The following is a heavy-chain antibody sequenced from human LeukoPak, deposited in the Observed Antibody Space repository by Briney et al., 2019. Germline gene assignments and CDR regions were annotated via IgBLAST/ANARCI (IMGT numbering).Heavy chain of an antibody. Sequence: SETLSLTCTISGGSMSSYYWSWIRQPPGKGLEWIGYIYYSGSTKYNPSLRSRVTISVDTSKNQFSLKLSSVTAADTAVYYCARGARAGYNLEPFDYWGQGTLVTVSS. J-gene: IGHJ4*02. CDR1: GGSMSSYY. CDR2: IYYSGST. CDR3: ARGARAGYNLEPFDY. V-gene: IGHV4-59*08. D-gene: IGHD5-24*01.